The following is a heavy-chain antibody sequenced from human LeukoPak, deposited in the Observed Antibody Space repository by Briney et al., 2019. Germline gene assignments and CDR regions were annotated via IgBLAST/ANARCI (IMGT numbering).Heavy chain of an antibody. D-gene: IGHD3-22*01. Sequence: GGSLRLSCAASGFTFSSYAMHWVRQAPGKGLEWVAVISYDGSNKYYADSVKGRFTISRDNSKNTLYLQMNGLRAEDTAVYYCARDGASDNYYDSSGFDYWGQGTLVTVSS. V-gene: IGHV3-30-3*01. CDR2: ISYDGSNK. J-gene: IGHJ4*02. CDR3: ARDGASDNYYDSSGFDY. CDR1: GFTFSSYA.